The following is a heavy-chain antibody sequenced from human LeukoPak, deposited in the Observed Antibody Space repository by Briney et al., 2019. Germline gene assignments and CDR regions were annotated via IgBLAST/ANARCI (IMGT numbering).Heavy chain of an antibody. Sequence: AGGSLRLSCAASGFMFDDYAMHWVRQAPGKGLEWVSLIGGDGDNKYYSDSVKGRFTICRANSKNSLYLQMNSLRTEDTALYYCVTSRWGSYRWDRFPFDYWGQGTLVTVSS. CDR1: GFMFDDYA. CDR2: IGGDGDNK. V-gene: IGHV3-43*02. J-gene: IGHJ4*02. D-gene: IGHD3-16*02. CDR3: VTSRWGSYRWDRFPFDY.